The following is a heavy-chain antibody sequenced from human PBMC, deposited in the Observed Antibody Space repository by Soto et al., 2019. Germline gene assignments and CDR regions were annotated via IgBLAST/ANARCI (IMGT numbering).Heavy chain of an antibody. CDR3: ARGGISHWAYFYYMDV. CDR2: INHLGSI. Sequence: SETLSLTCTVSGGPISSSSYYWGWIRQPPGKGLEWIGEINHLGSINYNPSLKSRVTMSVDTSKNQFSLTLNSVTAADTATYYCARGGISHWAYFYYMDVWDRGTTVTVSS. D-gene: IGHD2-21*01. J-gene: IGHJ6*03. V-gene: IGHV4-39*07. CDR1: GGPISSSSYY.